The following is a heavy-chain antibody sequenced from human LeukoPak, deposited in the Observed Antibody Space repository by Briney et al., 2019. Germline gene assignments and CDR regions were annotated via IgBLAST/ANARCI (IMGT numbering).Heavy chain of an antibody. D-gene: IGHD3-22*01. CDR3: ARGDDSGYYDYFDY. Sequence: GGSLRLSCAASGFTVDSNYLSWVRQAPGKGLEWVSTIYTGGNTYYAASVKGRFTTSRDFSKNTVFLHMNSLRAEDTAMCYCARGDDSGYYDYFDYWGQGALVTVSS. CDR1: GFTVDSNY. CDR2: IYTGGNT. V-gene: IGHV3-53*01. J-gene: IGHJ4*02.